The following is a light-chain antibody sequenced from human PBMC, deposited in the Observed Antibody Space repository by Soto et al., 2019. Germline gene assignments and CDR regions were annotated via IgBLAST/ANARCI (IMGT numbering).Light chain of an antibody. V-gene: IGKV3-15*01. CDR3: QQYDACPGT. J-gene: IGKJ4*02. CDR1: QYVTIS. Sequence: IALPQSPVTLSLSPGERTTLSCRASQYVTISLAWYQQKPGQAPRLLIYDAIIRAADVPARFSGSWSGTKFTLTIDSLQSDDFAVYYCQQYDACPGTFGGGTKVDIK. CDR2: DAI.